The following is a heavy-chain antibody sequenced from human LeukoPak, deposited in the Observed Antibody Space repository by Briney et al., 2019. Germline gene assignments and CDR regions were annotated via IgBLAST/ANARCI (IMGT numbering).Heavy chain of an antibody. V-gene: IGHV1-69*04. CDR3: ARWTETYCSGGSCYDY. D-gene: IGHD2-15*01. J-gene: IGHJ4*02. CDR1: GGTFIIYA. Sequence: ASVWVSCKASGGTFIIYAISWVRQAPGEGVEWMGRIIPILGIAHYTQKFQSRVTISPDKSPSTAYMELSSLRSEDTAVYYCARWTETYCSGGSCYDYWGQGTLVTASS. CDR2: IIPILGIA.